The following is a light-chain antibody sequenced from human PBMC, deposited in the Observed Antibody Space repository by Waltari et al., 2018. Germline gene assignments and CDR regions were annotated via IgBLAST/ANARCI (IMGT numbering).Light chain of an antibody. Sequence: EIVMTQSPATLSVSTGERATLACRASQSVSDNLAWYQQKPGQAPRLLIFGASIRATGIPARFSGSVSGTEFTLTISSLQSEDFAVYYCQQYDKRPPVTFGGGTKVEIK. CDR2: GAS. J-gene: IGKJ4*01. CDR1: QSVSDN. CDR3: QQYDKRPPVT. V-gene: IGKV3-15*01.